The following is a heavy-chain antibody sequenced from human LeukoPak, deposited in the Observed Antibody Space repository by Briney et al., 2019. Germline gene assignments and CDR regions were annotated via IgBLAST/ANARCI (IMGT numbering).Heavy chain of an antibody. D-gene: IGHD2-2*01. CDR3: AKDGQYSTSWSPFDY. CDR1: GFTISSYA. V-gene: IGHV3-23*01. CDR2: TGSGGVTT. J-gene: IGHJ4*02. Sequence: GRSLRLSCAVSGFTISSYAMSWVRQAPGQGLEWVSATGSGGVTTYYANSVKGRFTISRDNSKNPLYLQMNSLPADDTAVYYCAKDGQYSTSWSPFDYWGQGTLVTVSS.